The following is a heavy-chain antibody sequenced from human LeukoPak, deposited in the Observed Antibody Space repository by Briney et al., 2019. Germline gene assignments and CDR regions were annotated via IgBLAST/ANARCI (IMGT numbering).Heavy chain of an antibody. CDR3: ATDVPSPLAQIDY. V-gene: IGHV3-15*04. CDR2: IVVGGTT. J-gene: IGHJ4*02. Sequence: GGSLRLSCAASGFTFSNAWMSWVRQAPGKGLEWVARIVVGGTTDYAAPVTGRFTISRDDSMNMLYLQMDSLKTGDTAMYYCATDVPSPLAQIDYWGQGTPVTASS. D-gene: IGHD1-14*01. CDR1: GFTFSNAW.